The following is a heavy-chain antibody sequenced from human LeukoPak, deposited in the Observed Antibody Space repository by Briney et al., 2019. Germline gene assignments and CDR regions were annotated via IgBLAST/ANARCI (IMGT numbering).Heavy chain of an antibody. V-gene: IGHV3-30*02. D-gene: IGHD1-26*01. CDR3: AKDKGRIVGATWLDY. Sequence: PGGSLRLSCAASGFTFSSYWMSWVRQAPGKGLEWVAFIRYDGSNKYYADSVKGRFTISRDNSKNTLYLQMNSLRAEDTAVYYCAKDKGRIVGATWLDYWGQGTLVTVSS. CDR1: GFTFSSYW. CDR2: IRYDGSNK. J-gene: IGHJ4*02.